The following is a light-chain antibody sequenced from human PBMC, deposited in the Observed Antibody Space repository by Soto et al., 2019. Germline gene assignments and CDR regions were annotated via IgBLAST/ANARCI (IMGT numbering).Light chain of an antibody. CDR3: QQYHNWPPWT. J-gene: IGKJ1*01. CDR2: GAS. CDR1: QSVSRN. Sequence: EVVLIHYQATLSVARLDRTSRXWTPSQSVSRNLAWYQQKPGQAPRLLIYGASTRATGIPARFSGSGSGTEFTLTISSLQSEDFAVYYCQQYHNWPPWTFGQGTKVDTK. V-gene: IGKV3-15*01.